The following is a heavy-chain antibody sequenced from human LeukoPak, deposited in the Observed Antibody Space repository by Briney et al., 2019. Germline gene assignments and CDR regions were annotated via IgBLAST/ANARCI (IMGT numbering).Heavy chain of an antibody. CDR1: GGSISSSNW. J-gene: IGHJ4*02. CDR3: ARGYGSSGYYNVSSSLDY. Sequence: SGTLSLTCAVSGGSISSSNWWSWVRQPPGKGLEWIGEIYHSGSTNYNPSLKSRVTISVDTSKNQFSLKLSSVTAADTAVYYCARGYGSSGYYNVSSSLDYWGQGTLVTVSS. D-gene: IGHD3-22*01. V-gene: IGHV4-4*02. CDR2: IYHSGST.